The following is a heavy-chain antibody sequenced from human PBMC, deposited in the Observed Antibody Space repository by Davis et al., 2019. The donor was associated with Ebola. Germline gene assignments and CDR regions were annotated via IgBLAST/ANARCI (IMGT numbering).Heavy chain of an antibody. CDR1: GGSISSGSYY. Sequence: GSLRLSCTVSGGSISSGSYYWSWIRQPPGKGLEYIGYIYYSGNTNYNPSLKSRVTISVDTSKNQFSLNLRSVIAEDTAVYYCARDDPESYGYLYYYYMDVWGQGTTVTVSS. V-gene: IGHV4-61*01. CDR3: ARDDPESYGYLYYYYMDV. J-gene: IGHJ6*03. D-gene: IGHD5-18*01. CDR2: IYYSGNT.